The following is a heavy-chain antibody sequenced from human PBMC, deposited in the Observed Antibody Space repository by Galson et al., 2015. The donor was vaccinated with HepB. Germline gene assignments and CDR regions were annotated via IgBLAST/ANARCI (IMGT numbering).Heavy chain of an antibody. V-gene: IGHV1-18*04. Sequence: QSGAEVKKPGASVKVSCKASGYTFTSYGICWVRQAPGQGLEWLGWISAYNGNTNYAQNLQGRVTMTTDTSTSTAYMELRSLTSDDTAVYYCARDCDRSGYYCYWGQGTLVTVSS. CDR2: ISAYNGNT. CDR3: ARDCDRSGYYCY. D-gene: IGHD3-22*01. CDR1: GYTFTSYG. J-gene: IGHJ4*02.